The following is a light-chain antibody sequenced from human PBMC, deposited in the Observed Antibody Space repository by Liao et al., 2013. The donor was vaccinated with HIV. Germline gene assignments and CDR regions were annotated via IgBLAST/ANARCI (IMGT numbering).Light chain of an antibody. V-gene: IGLV3-1*01. J-gene: IGLJ2*01. CDR3: QAWDSGTV. CDR1: KLGDKY. CDR2: QDS. Sequence: SYELTQPPSVSVSPGQTASITCSGDKLGDKYASWYQQKPGQSPVLVIYQDSKRPSGIPERFSGSNSGNTATLTISGTQAMDEADYYCQAWDSGTVFGGGTKLTVL.